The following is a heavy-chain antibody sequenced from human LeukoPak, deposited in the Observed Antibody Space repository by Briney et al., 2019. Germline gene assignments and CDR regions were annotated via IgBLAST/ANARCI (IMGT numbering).Heavy chain of an antibody. J-gene: IGHJ4*02. CDR3: AKGYGDHKVNFDY. CDR2: TYYRSRWYN. CDR1: GDSVSSNRAA. V-gene: IGHV6-1*01. Sequence: SQTLSRTCAISGDSVSSNRAAWNWIRQSPSKGLEWLGRTYYRSRWYNDYALSESSRLTINPDTSKNQFSLQLSSVTPEDTAVYYCAKGYGDHKVNFDYWGPGTLVTVSS. D-gene: IGHD4-17*01.